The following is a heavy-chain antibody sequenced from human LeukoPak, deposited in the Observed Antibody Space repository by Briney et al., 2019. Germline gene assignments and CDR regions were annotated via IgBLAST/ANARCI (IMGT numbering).Heavy chain of an antibody. V-gene: IGHV3-74*01. J-gene: IGHJ4*02. CDR2: INGDGTGT. CDR3: AEGASPGAFDY. D-gene: IGHD3-10*01. CDR1: GFTFSNYW. Sequence: AGGSLRLSCAASGFTFSNYWMHWVRQAPGKGLVWVSRINGDGTGTSYADPVKGRFTISRDNAKNTLYLQMNSLRAEDTAVYYCAEGASPGAFDYWGQGTLVTVSS.